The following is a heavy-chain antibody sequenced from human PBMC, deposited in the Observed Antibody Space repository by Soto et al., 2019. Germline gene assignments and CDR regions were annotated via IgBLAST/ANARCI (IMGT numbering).Heavy chain of an antibody. Sequence: GGSLRLSCAASGFTFSNYWMTWVRQAPGKGLEWVANIKEDGSEKHYVDSVKGRFTISRDNAKNSLYLQMNSLRSEDTAVYYCAKGGYCSSTSCYTHYGDYVGWYFDLWGRGTLVTVSS. V-gene: IGHV3-7*03. CDR3: AKGGYCSSTSCYTHYGDYVGWYFDL. CDR2: IKEDGSEK. D-gene: IGHD2-2*02. CDR1: GFTFSNYW. J-gene: IGHJ2*01.